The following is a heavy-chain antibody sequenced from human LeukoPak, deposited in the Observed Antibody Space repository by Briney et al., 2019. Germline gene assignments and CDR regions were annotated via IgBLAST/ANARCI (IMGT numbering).Heavy chain of an antibody. CDR3: ASDAEHIVVVPGAIFYYYYMDV. J-gene: IGHJ6*03. Sequence: ASVKVSCTASGYTFTSYYMHWVRQAPGQGLEWMGIINPSGGTTSYAQKFQGRVAMTRDMSTSTVYMELSSVRSEDTAVYYCASDAEHIVVVPGAIFYYYYMDVWGKGATVTVSS. CDR2: INPSGGTT. D-gene: IGHD2-2*01. CDR1: GYTFTSYY. V-gene: IGHV1-46*01.